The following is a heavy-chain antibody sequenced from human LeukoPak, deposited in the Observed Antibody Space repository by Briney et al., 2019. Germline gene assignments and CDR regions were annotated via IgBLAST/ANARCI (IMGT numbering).Heavy chain of an antibody. CDR2: ISAYNGNT. CDR1: GGTFSRNA. D-gene: IGHD6-19*01. Sequence: ALVKVSCKASGGTFSRNAISWVRQAPGQGLEWMGWISAYNGNTNYAQKLQGRVTMTTDTSTSTAYMELRSLRSDDTAVYYCAREGSGWYGHYFDYWGQGTMVTVSS. J-gene: IGHJ4*02. CDR3: AREGSGWYGHYFDY. V-gene: IGHV1-18*01.